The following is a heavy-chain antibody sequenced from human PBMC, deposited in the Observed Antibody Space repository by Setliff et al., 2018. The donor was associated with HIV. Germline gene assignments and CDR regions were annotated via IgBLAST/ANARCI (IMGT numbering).Heavy chain of an antibody. CDR3: AREMATMSYYGMDV. Sequence: GGSLRLSCAASGFTFDRYWMHWVRQAPGKGLVWVSRVSSDGTSKTYADSVKGRFVISRDNSKNTLYLQVSSLRADDSATYYCAREMATMSYYGMDVWGQGTTVTVSS. D-gene: IGHD5-12*01. CDR1: GFTFDRYW. V-gene: IGHV3-74*01. CDR2: VSSDGTSK. J-gene: IGHJ6*02.